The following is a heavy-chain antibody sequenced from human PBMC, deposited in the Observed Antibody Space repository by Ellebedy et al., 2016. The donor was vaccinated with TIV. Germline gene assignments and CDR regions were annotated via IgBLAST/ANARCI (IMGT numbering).Heavy chain of an antibody. D-gene: IGHD7-27*01. J-gene: IGHJ4*02. CDR3: GRGHWGIDY. CDR2: VTESGSTM. CDR1: GFTFTDKY. V-gene: IGHV3-11*01. Sequence: GESLKISXAASGFTFTDKYMSWFRQAPGKGLEWISYVTESGSTMSYADSVKGRFTISRDNAKNSLYLQMNSLRAEDTAVYYCGRGHWGIDYWGQGSLVTVSS.